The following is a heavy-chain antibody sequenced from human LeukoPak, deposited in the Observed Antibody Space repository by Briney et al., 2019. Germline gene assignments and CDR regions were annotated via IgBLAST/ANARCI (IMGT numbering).Heavy chain of an antibody. CDR2: IYSSGVT. D-gene: IGHD6-25*01. V-gene: IGHV4-4*07. Sequence: SGTLSLTCTISGDSIINYYWTWIRQPAGKGLEWIGRIYSSGVTNYNPSLKSRVALSVDTSKNHLSLEMNSVTAADTAVYYCARGPGSATAEAFDIWGQGTMVTVSS. J-gene: IGHJ3*02. CDR3: ARGPGSATAEAFDI. CDR1: GDSIINYY.